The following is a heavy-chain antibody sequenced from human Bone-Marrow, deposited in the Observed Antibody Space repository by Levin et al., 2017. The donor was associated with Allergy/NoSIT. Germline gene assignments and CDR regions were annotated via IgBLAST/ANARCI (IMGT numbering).Heavy chain of an antibody. D-gene: IGHD6-13*01. CDR2: IYTSGST. CDR1: GGSISSYY. Sequence: GSLRLSCTVSGGSISSYYWSWIRQPAGKGLEWIGRIYTSGSTNYNPSLKSRVTMSVDTSKNQFSLKLSSVTAADTAVYYCARESSWYWFDPWGQGTLVTVSS. J-gene: IGHJ5*02. V-gene: IGHV4-4*07. CDR3: ARESSWYWFDP.